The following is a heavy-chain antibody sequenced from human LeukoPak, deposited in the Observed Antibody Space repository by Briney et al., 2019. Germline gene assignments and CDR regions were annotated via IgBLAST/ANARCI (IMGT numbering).Heavy chain of an antibody. CDR1: GFTFSSYG. Sequence: GGSLRLSCAASGFTFSSYGMHWVRQAPGKGLEWVAVISYDGSNKYYADSVKGRFTISRDNSKNTLYLQMNSLRAEDTAVYYCAKGRLRHQLVLADYWGQGTLVTVSS. V-gene: IGHV3-30*18. D-gene: IGHD6-13*01. J-gene: IGHJ4*02. CDR3: AKGRLRHQLVLADY. CDR2: ISYDGSNK.